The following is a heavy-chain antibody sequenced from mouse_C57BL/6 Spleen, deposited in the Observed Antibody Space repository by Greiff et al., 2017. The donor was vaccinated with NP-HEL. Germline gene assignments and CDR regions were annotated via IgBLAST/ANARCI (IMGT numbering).Heavy chain of an antibody. J-gene: IGHJ3*01. CDR2: IYPRSGNT. CDR1: GYTFTSYG. Sequence: QVQLQQSGAELARPGASVKLSCKASGYTFTSYGISWVKQRTGQGLEWIGEIYPRSGNTYYNEKFKGKATLTADKSSSTAYMELRSLTSEDSAVYFCARSDGYYGSSPPWFAYWGQGTLVTVSA. CDR3: ARSDGYYGSSPPWFAY. D-gene: IGHD1-1*01. V-gene: IGHV1-81*01.